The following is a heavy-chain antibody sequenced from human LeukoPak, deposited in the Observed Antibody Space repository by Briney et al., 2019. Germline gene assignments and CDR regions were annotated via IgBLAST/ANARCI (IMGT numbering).Heavy chain of an antibody. D-gene: IGHD3-16*01. CDR3: ARGDVHFDY. V-gene: IGHV1-18*01. CDR1: GGTFSSYA. J-gene: IGHJ4*02. Sequence: ASVKVSCKASGGTFSSYAISWVRQAPGQGLEWMGWITSYNGNTNYAQKLQGRVTMTTDTSTSTAYMELRSLRSADTALYYCARGDVHFDYWGQGTLVTVSS. CDR2: ITSYNGNT.